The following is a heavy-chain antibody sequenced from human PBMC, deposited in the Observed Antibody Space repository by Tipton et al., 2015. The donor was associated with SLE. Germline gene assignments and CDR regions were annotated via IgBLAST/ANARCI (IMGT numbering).Heavy chain of an antibody. Sequence: SLRLSCAASGFTVSKNYMNWVRQVPGKGLEWVSVFYSGGSTYYADSVKGRFTISRDNSKNTMYLQMNSLRPEDTAVFYCARDYFAFDIWGQGTMVTVSS. CDR2: FYSGGST. D-gene: IGHD3-10*01. CDR3: ARDYFAFDI. V-gene: IGHV3-66*02. J-gene: IGHJ3*02. CDR1: GFTVSKNY.